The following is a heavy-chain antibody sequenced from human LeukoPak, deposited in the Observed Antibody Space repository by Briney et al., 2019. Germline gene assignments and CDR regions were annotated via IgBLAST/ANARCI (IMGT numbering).Heavy chain of an antibody. D-gene: IGHD5-18*01. CDR2: IIPILGIA. CDR3: AKFVDTAMVQGPSDAFDI. CDR1: GGTFSSDT. Sequence: GASVKVSCKXSGGTFSSDTISWVRQAPRQGLEWMGRIIPILGIANYAQKFQGRVTITADKSTSTAYMELSSLRSENTAVYYCAKFVDTAMVQGPSDAFDIWGQGTMVTVSS. J-gene: IGHJ3*02. V-gene: IGHV1-69*02.